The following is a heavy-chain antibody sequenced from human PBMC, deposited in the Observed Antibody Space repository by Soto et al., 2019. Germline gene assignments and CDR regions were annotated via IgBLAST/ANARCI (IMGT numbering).Heavy chain of an antibody. CDR2: ITGSSGGT. V-gene: IGHV3-23*01. CDR3: AKETLYASGWPPTFDD. D-gene: IGHD6-19*01. CDR1: GFTFSSYA. J-gene: IGHJ4*02. Sequence: GGSLRLSCAASGFTFSSYAMTWVRQAPGKGLEWVSTITGSSGGTFYADSVKGRFTISRDNSKNTLYLQMNSLRAEDTAAYYCAKETLYASGWPPTFDDWGQGTLVTVSS.